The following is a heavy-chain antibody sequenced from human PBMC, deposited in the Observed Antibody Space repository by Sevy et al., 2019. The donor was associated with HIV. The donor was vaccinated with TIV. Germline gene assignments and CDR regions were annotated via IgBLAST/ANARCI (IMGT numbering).Heavy chain of an antibody. CDR1: GYSFTDHW. Sequence: GESLKISCKGSGYSFTDHWIGWVRQKPGKGLEWMGIIYPDDSETRYSPSFQGQVTFSADKSINTAYLQWSRLKASDTAMYYCATSRSGYLDSSGCYIYWGQGTLVTVSS. D-gene: IGHD3-22*01. CDR2: IYPDDSET. J-gene: IGHJ4*02. V-gene: IGHV5-51*01. CDR3: ATSRSGYLDSSGCYIY.